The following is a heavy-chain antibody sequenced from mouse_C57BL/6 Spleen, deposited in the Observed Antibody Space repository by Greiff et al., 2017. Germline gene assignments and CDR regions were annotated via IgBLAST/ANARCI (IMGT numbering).Heavy chain of an antibody. V-gene: IGHV2-5*01. CDR3: AKNTYYGSSYYAMDY. D-gene: IGHD1-1*01. Sequence: VQLQESGPGLVQPSQSLSITCTVSGFSLTSYGVHWVRQSPGKGLEWLGVIWRGGSTDYNAASMSRLSITKDNSKSQVFFKMNSLQADDTAIYYCAKNTYYGSSYYAMDYWGQGTSVTVSS. CDR2: IWRGGST. CDR1: GFSLTSYG. J-gene: IGHJ4*01.